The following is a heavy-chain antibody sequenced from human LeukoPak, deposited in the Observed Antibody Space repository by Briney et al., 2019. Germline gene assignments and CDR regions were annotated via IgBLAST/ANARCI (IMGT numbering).Heavy chain of an antibody. J-gene: IGHJ4*02. CDR1: GFTLNSFA. V-gene: IGHV3-20*04. D-gene: IGHD6-13*01. CDR3: TKDVSSSWYSFDY. Sequence: GGSLTLSCAASGFTLNSFAMSWVRQAPGKGLQWVSGINWDGGNSGYADSVKGRFTISRDHAKNSLYLQMNNLRDEDTAIYYCTKDVSSSWYSFDYWGPGIMVTVSS. CDR2: INWDGGNS.